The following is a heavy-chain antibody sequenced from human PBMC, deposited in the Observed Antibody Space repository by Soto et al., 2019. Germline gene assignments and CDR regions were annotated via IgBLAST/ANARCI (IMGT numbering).Heavy chain of an antibody. J-gene: IGHJ6*02. V-gene: IGHV3-21*01. Sequence: EVQLVESGGGLVKPGGSLRLSCAASGFTFSSYSMNWVRQAPGKGLEWVSSISSSSSYIYYADSMKGRFTISRDNAKNSLYLQMNSLRAEDTAVYYCARAAGGAYYYYGMDVWGQGTTVTVSS. CDR1: GFTFSSYS. D-gene: IGHD6-13*01. CDR3: ARAAGGAYYYYGMDV. CDR2: ISSSSSYI.